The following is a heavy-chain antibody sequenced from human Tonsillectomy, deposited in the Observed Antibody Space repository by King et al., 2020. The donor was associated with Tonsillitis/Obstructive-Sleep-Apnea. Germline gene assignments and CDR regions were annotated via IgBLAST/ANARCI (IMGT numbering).Heavy chain of an antibody. J-gene: IGHJ4*02. D-gene: IGHD3-3*01. V-gene: IGHV3-48*02. Sequence: VQLVESGGGLVQPGGSLRLSCAASGFTFSSYSMNWVRQAPGKGLEWVSYISSSSSTIYYADSVKGRFTISRDNAKNSLYLQMNSLRDEDTDVYYCARTYDFWSGYYGGVGSRAFDYWGQGTLVTVSS. CDR2: ISSSSSTI. CDR1: GFTFSSYS. CDR3: ARTYDFWSGYYGGVGSRAFDY.